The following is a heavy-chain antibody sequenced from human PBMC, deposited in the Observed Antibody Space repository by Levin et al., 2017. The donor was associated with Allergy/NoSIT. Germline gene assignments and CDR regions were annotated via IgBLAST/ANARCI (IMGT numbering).Heavy chain of an antibody. D-gene: IGHD3-22*01. CDR1: GFSLDDYA. CDR3: VKDDRAHYYDMFDFLH. Sequence: GGSLRLSCAASGFSLDDYAMHWVRQAPGKGLEWVSRISWNSGSIGYADSVKGRFTISRDNTKNSLYLQMNSLRPEDTALYYCVKDDRAHYYDMFDFLHWGQGTLVTVSS. V-gene: IGHV3-9*01. J-gene: IGHJ1*01. CDR2: ISWNSGSI.